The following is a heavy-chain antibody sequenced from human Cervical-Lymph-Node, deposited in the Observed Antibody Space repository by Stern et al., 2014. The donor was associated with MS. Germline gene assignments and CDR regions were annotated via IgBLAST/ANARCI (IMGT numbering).Heavy chain of an antibody. D-gene: IGHD3-9*01. CDR2: IDPKNGNT. V-gene: IGHV1-2*02. J-gene: IGHJ4*02. CDR3: TRENWVFIY. Sequence: QDQLVQSGAEEKKPGASVKVSCKTSGFTFTDNHFHWVRQAPGQGLEWLGRIDPKNGNTIYAQKFQGRITMTTDTSINTAYMELTRLTSDDTAIYYCTRENWVFIYWGQGTLVTVSS. CDR1: GFTFTDNH.